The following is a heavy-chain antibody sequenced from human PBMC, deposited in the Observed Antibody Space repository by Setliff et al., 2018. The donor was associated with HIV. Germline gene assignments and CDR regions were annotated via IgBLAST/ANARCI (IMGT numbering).Heavy chain of an antibody. CDR2: INWNSGNI. CDR3: ARDDLSWEGGIDY. CDR1: GFTFHDYA. D-gene: IGHD1-26*01. V-gene: IGHV3-9*01. J-gene: IGHJ4*02. Sequence: HPGGSLRLSCAASGFTFHDYALHWVRQGPGKGLEWVSSINWNSGNIEYADSVKGRFTISRDNAKKSLYLQMNSLRAEDTAVYYCARDDLSWEGGIDYWGQGALVTVPQ.